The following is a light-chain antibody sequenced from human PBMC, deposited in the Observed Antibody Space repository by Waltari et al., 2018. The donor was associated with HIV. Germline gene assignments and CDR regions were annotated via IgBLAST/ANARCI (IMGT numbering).Light chain of an antibody. CDR3: QQYNSPGYT. CDR2: KAS. J-gene: IGKJ2*01. V-gene: IGKV1-5*03. CDR1: QDINIW. Sequence: DIQMTQSPSTLSASVGDGVTITCRASQDINIWLAWYQLKPGKAPKLLFYKASNLESGVPSRFSGSGSGTEFTLTIFSLQPDDSATYYCQQYNSPGYTFGQGTKLEIK.